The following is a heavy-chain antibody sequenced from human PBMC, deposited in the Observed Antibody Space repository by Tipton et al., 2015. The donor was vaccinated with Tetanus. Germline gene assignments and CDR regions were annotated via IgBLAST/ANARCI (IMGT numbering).Heavy chain of an antibody. D-gene: IGHD6-6*01. CDR1: GGSISSYY. J-gene: IGHJ4*02. Sequence: LRLSCTVSGGSISSYYWSWIRQPPGKGLEWIGYIYYSGSTNYNPSLKSRVTISVDTSKNQFSLKLSSVTAADTAVYYCARLAAKYYFDYWGQGTLVTVSS. CDR2: IYYSGST. CDR3: ARLAAKYYFDY. V-gene: IGHV4-59*01.